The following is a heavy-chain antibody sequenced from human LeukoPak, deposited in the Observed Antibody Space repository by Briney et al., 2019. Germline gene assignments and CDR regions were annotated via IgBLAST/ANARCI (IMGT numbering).Heavy chain of an antibody. Sequence: ASVKVSCKASGYTFTGYYMHWVRQAPGQGLEWMGWINPNSGGTNYAQKFQGRVTMTRDTSISTAYMELRRLRSDDTAVYYCARGGGYDLTYYYYYYMDVWGKGTTVTVSS. CDR3: ARGGGYDLTYYYYYYMDV. D-gene: IGHD5-12*01. J-gene: IGHJ6*03. CDR1: GYTFTGYY. CDR2: INPNSGGT. V-gene: IGHV1-2*02.